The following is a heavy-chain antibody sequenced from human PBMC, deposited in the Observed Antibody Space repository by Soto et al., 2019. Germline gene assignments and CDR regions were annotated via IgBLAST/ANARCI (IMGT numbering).Heavy chain of an antibody. V-gene: IGHV4-59*01. CDR1: GGSISSYY. D-gene: IGHD3-10*01. J-gene: IGHJ5*02. CDR3: ARSATYYYGSGSYSFDP. CDR2: IYYSGST. Sequence: PSETLSLTCTVSGGSISSYYWSWIRQPPGKGLEWIGYIYYSGSTNYNPSLKSRVTISVDTSKNQFSLKLSSVTAADTAVYYCARSATYYYGSGSYSFDPWGQGTLVTV.